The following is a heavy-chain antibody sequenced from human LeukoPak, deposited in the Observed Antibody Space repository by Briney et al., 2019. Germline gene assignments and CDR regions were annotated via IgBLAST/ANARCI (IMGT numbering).Heavy chain of an antibody. V-gene: IGHV4-4*07. D-gene: IGHD6-19*01. J-gene: IGHJ5*02. CDR2: IYTSGST. Sequence: SETLSLTCTVSGGSISSYYWSWIRQPAGKGLEWIGRIYTSGSTNYNPSLKSRVTMSVDASKNQFSLNLTSVTAADTAVYYCARDRQWLVDHWGQGTLVTVSS. CDR1: GGSISSYY. CDR3: ARDRQWLVDH.